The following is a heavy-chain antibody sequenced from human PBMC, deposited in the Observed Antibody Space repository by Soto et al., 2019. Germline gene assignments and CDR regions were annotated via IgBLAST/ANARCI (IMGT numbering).Heavy chain of an antibody. D-gene: IGHD3-3*01. CDR3: ARGQRFSDSFDP. CDR2: IYSSGGT. Sequence: SETLSLTGTVSGGAISGYYWTWIGQPAGKGLEWIGRIYSSGGTKYNPSLKSRVDMSLDMSKNQFSLRLNSVTAADTAVYYCARGQRFSDSFDPWGQGTLVTVSS. V-gene: IGHV4-4*07. J-gene: IGHJ5*02. CDR1: GGAISGYY.